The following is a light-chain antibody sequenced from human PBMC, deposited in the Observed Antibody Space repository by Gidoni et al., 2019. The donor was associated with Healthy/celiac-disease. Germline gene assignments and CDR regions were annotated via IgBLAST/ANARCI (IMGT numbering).Light chain of an antibody. V-gene: IGKV1-9*01. Sequence: DIQFTQSPSFLSASVGDRVTITCRASQGISSYLAGYQQKPGKAPKLLIYAASTLQSGVPSRFRGRGSGTEFTLTISSLQPEDFATYYCKQLNSYLTFGGGTKVEIK. CDR3: KQLNSYLT. J-gene: IGKJ4*01. CDR1: QGISSY. CDR2: AAS.